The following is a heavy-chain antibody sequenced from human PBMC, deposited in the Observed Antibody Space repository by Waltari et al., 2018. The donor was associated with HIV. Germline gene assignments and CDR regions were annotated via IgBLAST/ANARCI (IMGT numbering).Heavy chain of an antibody. V-gene: IGHV3-23*01. CDR3: AKAPLRRSSVGGEGPSHFEY. CDR1: GFTFGSFA. D-gene: IGHD3-10*01. J-gene: IGHJ4*02. CDR2: TSASGGTT. Sequence: EVQLLDSGGGWVQPGGSLRLSCAASGFTFGSFAMGWVRQAPGKGPEWVSGTSASGGTTYYADSVKGRFTISRDNSKNTLYLQMNRLRAEDTAVYYCAKAPLRRSSVGGEGPSHFEYWGQGTLVTVSS.